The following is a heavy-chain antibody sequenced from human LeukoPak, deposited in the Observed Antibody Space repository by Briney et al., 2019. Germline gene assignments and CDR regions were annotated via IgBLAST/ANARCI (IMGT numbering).Heavy chain of an antibody. J-gene: IGHJ3*02. Sequence: GSLRLSCAASGFTFSSYSMNWVRQPPGKGLEWIGEINHSGSTNYNPSLKSRVTISVDTSKNQFSLKLSSVTAADTAVYYCVVVPAANPAAFDIWGQGTMVTVSS. CDR2: INHSGST. D-gene: IGHD2-2*01. V-gene: IGHV4-34*08. CDR1: GFTFSSYS. CDR3: VVVPAANPAAFDI.